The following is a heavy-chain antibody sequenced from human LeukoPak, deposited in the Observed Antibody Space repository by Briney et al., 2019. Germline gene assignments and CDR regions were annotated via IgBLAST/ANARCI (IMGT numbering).Heavy chain of an antibody. J-gene: IGHJ3*02. D-gene: IGHD1-1*01. CDR2: ISGSGGST. CDR3: ARLTYIWNFDDFDI. CDR1: GFTFSSYA. V-gene: IGHV3-23*01. Sequence: PGGSLRLSCAASGFTFSSYAMSWVRQAPGKGLEWVSAISGSGGSTYYADSVRGRFTISRDNAKNTLYLQMNSLRAEDTAVYYCARLTYIWNFDDFDIWGQGTMVTVSS.